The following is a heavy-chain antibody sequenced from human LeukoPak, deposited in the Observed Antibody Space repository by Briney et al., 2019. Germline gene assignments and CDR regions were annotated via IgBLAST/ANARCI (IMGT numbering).Heavy chain of an antibody. Sequence: GGSLRLSCAVSGFTFSSNVMNWVRQAPGKGLEWVSVISGGGGSTYYADSVKGRFTISRDNSKNTLYLQMNSLRAEDTAVYYCAKGGYCSRTSCYVVWLDPRGQGTLVTVSS. CDR1: GFTFSSNV. V-gene: IGHV3-23*01. CDR2: ISGGGGST. J-gene: IGHJ5*02. CDR3: AKGGYCSRTSCYVVWLDP. D-gene: IGHD2-2*01.